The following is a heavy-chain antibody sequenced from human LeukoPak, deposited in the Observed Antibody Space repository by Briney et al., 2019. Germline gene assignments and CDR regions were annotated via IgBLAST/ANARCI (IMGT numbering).Heavy chain of an antibody. CDR1: GFTFSGYA. Sequence: PGGSLRLSCAASGFTFSGYAMTWVRQAPGKGLEWVSTVSAGGGSTYYADSVKGRFTISRDNPKNTLHLQMNSLRAEDTAVYYCAKRLYGSGGYYQFDYWGQGTLVTASS. V-gene: IGHV3-23*01. CDR2: VSAGGGST. CDR3: AKRLYGSGGYYQFDY. D-gene: IGHD3-10*01. J-gene: IGHJ4*02.